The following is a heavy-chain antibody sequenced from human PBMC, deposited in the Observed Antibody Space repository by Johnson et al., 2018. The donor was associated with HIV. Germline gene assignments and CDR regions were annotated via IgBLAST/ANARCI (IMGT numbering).Heavy chain of an antibody. J-gene: IGHJ3*02. CDR1: GFTFSSYG. CDR3: ARDKSTMIVVVPNDAFDI. Sequence: VQLVESGGGVVQPGRSLRLSCAASGFTFSSYGMHWVRQAPGKGLEWVAVISNGGSNKDYADAVKGRFSISRDNSKNTLYLQMDSLRPEDTAVYYCARDKSTMIVVVPNDAFDIWGQGTMVTVSS. CDR2: ISNGGSNK. V-gene: IGHV3-30-3*01. D-gene: IGHD3-22*01.